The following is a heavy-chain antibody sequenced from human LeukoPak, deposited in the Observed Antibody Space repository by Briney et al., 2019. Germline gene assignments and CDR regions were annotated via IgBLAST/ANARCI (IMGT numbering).Heavy chain of an antibody. D-gene: IGHD3-10*01. Sequence: SETLSLTCTVSGGSISSSSYYWGWIRQPPGKGLEWIGSIYYSGSTYYNPSLKSRVTISVDTSKNQFSLKLSSVTAADTAVYYCARDHLPGARGGYYYYMDVWGKGTTVTVSS. CDR3: ARDHLPGARGGYYYYMDV. CDR1: GGSISSSSYY. CDR2: IYYSGST. V-gene: IGHV4-39*07. J-gene: IGHJ6*03.